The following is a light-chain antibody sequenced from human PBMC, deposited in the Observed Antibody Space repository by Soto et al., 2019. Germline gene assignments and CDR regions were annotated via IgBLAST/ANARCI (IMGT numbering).Light chain of an antibody. Sequence: QSVLTQPASVSGSPGQSITISCTGTSSDFGGYNYVSWYQQHPVKAPKLMIYDVTNRPSGVSDRFSGSKSGNTASLTISGLQAEDEADYYCSSYTSSSTPHVFGTGTKVTVL. J-gene: IGLJ1*01. CDR3: SSYTSSSTPHV. CDR2: DVT. V-gene: IGLV2-14*01. CDR1: SSDFGGYNY.